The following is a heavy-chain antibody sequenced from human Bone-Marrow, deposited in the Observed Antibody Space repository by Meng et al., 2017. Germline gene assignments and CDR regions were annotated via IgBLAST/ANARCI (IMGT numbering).Heavy chain of an antibody. CDR2: IYHSGST. Sequence: SQTRSLTGAVSGYSISSGYYWGWIRQPPGKGLEWIGSIYHSGSTYYNPSLKSRVTISVDTSKNQFSLKLSSVTAADTAVYYCASIYRAVRGVINYYFDYWGQGTLVTVSS. CDR1: GYSISSGYY. CDR3: ASIYRAVRGVINYYFDY. V-gene: IGHV4-38-2*01. J-gene: IGHJ4*02. D-gene: IGHD3-10*01.